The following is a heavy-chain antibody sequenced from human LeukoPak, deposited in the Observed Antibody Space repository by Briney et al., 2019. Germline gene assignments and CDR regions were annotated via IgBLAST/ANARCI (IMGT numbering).Heavy chain of an antibody. Sequence: GGSLRLSCAASTFTFSSYTMNWVRQAPGTGLEWVSSISSSGSYIYYADSLKGRFTVSRDNARKSLYLQLNSLRAEDTAWYYCARGARGTNSWYFRYWGQGTLVTVSS. CDR2: ISSSGSYI. J-gene: IGHJ4*02. CDR1: TFTFSSYT. CDR3: ARGARGTNSWYFRY. D-gene: IGHD6-13*01. V-gene: IGHV3-21*04.